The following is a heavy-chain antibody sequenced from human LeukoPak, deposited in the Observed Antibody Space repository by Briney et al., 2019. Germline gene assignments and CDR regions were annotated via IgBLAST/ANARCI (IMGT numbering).Heavy chain of an antibody. V-gene: IGHV3-21*01. CDR1: GFTFSSYS. CDR3: ARARRRDDAFDI. J-gene: IGHJ3*02. D-gene: IGHD5-24*01. Sequence: GGSLRLSCAASGFTFSSYSMNWVRQAPGKGLEWASSISSSSSYIYYADSVKGRFAISRDNAKNSLYLQMNSLRAEDTAVYYCARARRRDDAFDIWGQGTMVTVSS. CDR2: ISSSSSYI.